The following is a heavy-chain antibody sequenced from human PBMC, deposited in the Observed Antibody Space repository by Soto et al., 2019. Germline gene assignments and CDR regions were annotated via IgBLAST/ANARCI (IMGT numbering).Heavy chain of an antibody. Sequence: QPGGSLRLSCAASGFNLGSYWMHWVRQAPGKGLVWVSRINDYGTTINYAESVEGRFTISRDDAKSGVYLQMNNLRAEDTAVYYCARGGLEPFDYWGQGALVTVSS. CDR3: ARGGLEPFDY. V-gene: IGHV3-74*01. D-gene: IGHD1-1*01. CDR1: GFNLGSYW. J-gene: IGHJ4*02. CDR2: INDYGTTI.